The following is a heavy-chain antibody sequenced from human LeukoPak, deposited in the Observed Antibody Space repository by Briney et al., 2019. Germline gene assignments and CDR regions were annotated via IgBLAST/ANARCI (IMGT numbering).Heavy chain of an antibody. J-gene: IGHJ6*03. CDR3: ARQVRGDSDYDYYYYYYIDV. D-gene: IGHD5-12*01. CDR2: IYTSGST. V-gene: IGHV4-4*08. Sequence: PSATLSLTCTGSGGSISSYYWSWIRQPPGKGLEWIGYIYTSGSTNYNPSLQSRVTISVDTSKNQFSLELSSVTAADTPVYYCARQVRGDSDYDYYYYYYIDVWGKGTTVTVSS. CDR1: GGSISSYY.